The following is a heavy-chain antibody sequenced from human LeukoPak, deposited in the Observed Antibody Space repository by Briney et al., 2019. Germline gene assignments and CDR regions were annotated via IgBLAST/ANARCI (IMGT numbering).Heavy chain of an antibody. CDR3: ARARRIIPSGYDYYRSPAPPDY. V-gene: IGHV1-2*02. CDR1: GYTFTSYG. CDR2: INPNSGGT. J-gene: IGHJ4*02. Sequence: GASVKVSCKASGYTFTSYGISWVRQAPGQGLEWMGWINPNSGGTNYAQKSQGRVTMTRDTSISTAYMELSRLRSDDTAVYYCARARRIIPSGYDYYRSPAPPDYWGQGTLVTVSS. D-gene: IGHD5-12*01.